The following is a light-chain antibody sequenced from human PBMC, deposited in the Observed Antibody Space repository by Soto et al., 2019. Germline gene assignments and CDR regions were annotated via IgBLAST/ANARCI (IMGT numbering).Light chain of an antibody. J-gene: IGKJ1*01. CDR2: SAS. Sequence: DIQMTQTPSSVSASVGDRVAITCRASQGISSWLAWYQQKPGKAPKLLIASASTVEGGVPSRFSGSGSGTEYTLTISGLQPEDFATYYCQQANNFPWTFGQGTKVDI. CDR1: QGISSW. V-gene: IGKV1-12*01. CDR3: QQANNFPWT.